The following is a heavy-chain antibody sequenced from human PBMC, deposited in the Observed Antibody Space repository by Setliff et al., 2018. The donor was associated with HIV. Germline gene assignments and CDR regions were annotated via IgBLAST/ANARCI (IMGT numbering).Heavy chain of an antibody. Sequence: SETLSLTCTVSGGSISSSSYYWGWIRQPPGKGLEWIGSIYYSGSTYYNPSLKSRVSMSVDTSKNQFSLKLTSVTAADTAVYHCSRLADGGYDFRGYFDLWGRGTLVTVSS. CDR3: SRLADGGYDFRGYFDL. CDR1: GGSISSSSYY. J-gene: IGHJ2*01. V-gene: IGHV4-39*01. CDR2: IYYSGST. D-gene: IGHD5-12*01.